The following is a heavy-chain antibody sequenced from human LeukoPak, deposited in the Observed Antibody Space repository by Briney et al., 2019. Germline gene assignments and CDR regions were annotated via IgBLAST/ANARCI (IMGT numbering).Heavy chain of an antibody. CDR2: IYYSGST. CDR3: ARGGYNWNYSEGPPDV. Sequence: PSETLSLTCTVSGGSISSYYWSWIRQPPGKGLEWIGYIYYSGSTYYNPSLKSRVTISVDTSKNQFSLKLSSVTAADTAVYYCARGGYNWNYSEGPPDVWGKGTTVTVSS. V-gene: IGHV4-59*12. CDR1: GGSISSYY. J-gene: IGHJ6*04. D-gene: IGHD1-7*01.